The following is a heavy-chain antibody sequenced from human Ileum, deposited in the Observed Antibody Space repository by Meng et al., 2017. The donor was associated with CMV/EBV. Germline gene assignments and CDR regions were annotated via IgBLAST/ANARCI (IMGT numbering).Heavy chain of an antibody. D-gene: IGHD1-26*01. J-gene: IGHJ4*02. V-gene: IGHV3-74*01. Sequence: GGSLRLSCADSGLSFSNYWMHWVRQAPGKGLVWVSRISSDVSSTSYADSVKGRFTISRDSAKNTLYLQMTSLRAEETAVYYCGKGGKSHLDYWGQGSLVTVSS. CDR3: GKGGKSHLDY. CDR1: GLSFSNYW. CDR2: ISSDVSST.